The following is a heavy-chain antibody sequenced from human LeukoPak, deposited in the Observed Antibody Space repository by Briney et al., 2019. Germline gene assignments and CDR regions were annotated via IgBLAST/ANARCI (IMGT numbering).Heavy chain of an antibody. CDR2: IETSGNT. D-gene: IGHD6-13*01. Sequence: TSETLSLTCTVSGGSISSGDYYWSWIRQPAGKGLEWIGRIETSGNTNYKPSLKSRVTMSVDTSKNQFSLKLSSVTAADTAVYYCARVSSSWYQDWYFDLWGRGTLVTVSS. V-gene: IGHV4-61*02. CDR1: GGSISSGDYY. J-gene: IGHJ2*01. CDR3: ARVSSSWYQDWYFDL.